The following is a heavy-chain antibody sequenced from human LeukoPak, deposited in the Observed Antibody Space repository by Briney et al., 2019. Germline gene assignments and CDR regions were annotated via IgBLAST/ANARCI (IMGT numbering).Heavy chain of an antibody. D-gene: IGHD6-13*01. CDR1: GDSISSSSYY. CDR3: ARAFTYSSSWYRGYAEYFQH. CDR2: INHSGST. J-gene: IGHJ1*01. V-gene: IGHV4-39*07. Sequence: SETLSLTCTVSGDSISSSSYYWSWIRQPPGKGLEWIGEINHSGSTNYNPSLKSRVTISVDTSKNQFSLKLSSVTAADTAVYYCARAFTYSSSWYRGYAEYFQHWGQGTLVTVSS.